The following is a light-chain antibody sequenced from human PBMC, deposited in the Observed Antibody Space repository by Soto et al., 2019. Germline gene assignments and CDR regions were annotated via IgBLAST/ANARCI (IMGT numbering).Light chain of an antibody. V-gene: IGKV3-15*01. J-gene: IGKJ4*01. CDR1: QSVSSN. CDR2: GAS. Sequence: EIVMTQSPATLSVSPGERATLSCRASQSVSSNLAWYQQKPGQGPRLLIYGASTRATGIPARFSGSGSGTVFSLSIRSLHSEDFAVYYGQQYNGWPPTLTFGGGTKVEIK. CDR3: QQYNGWPPTLT.